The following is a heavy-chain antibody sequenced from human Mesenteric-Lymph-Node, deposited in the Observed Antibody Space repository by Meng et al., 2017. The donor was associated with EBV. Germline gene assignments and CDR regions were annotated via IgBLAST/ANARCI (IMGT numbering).Heavy chain of an antibody. Sequence: EVQLVESGGGLVRPGGSLRLSCAAFGFTFSDYSMNWVRHAPGKGLEWVSYISDSSSNINYADSVKGRFTISRDNAKNSLYLQMNSLRPEDTAIYYCARDLYVVVAAAGHNLFDPWGQGTLVTVSS. CDR2: ISDSSSNI. D-gene: IGHD2-15*01. CDR1: GFTFSDYS. V-gene: IGHV3-21*01. CDR3: ARDLYVVVAAAGHNLFDP. J-gene: IGHJ5*02.